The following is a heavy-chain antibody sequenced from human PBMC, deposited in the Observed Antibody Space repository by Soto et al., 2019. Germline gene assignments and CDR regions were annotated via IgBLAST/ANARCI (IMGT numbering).Heavy chain of an antibody. CDR1: GGSISSCGYS. CDR3: ARGPPVGR. CDR2: IYHSGST. V-gene: IGHV4-30-2*01. Sequence: QLQLQESGSGLVKPSQTLSLTFAVSGGSISSCGYSWSWIRQPPGKGLEWIGYIYHSGSTYYNSSLKSRVTISVDRSKNQFSLKLSSVTAADTALYYCARGPPVGRWGQGTLVTVSS. J-gene: IGHJ4*02.